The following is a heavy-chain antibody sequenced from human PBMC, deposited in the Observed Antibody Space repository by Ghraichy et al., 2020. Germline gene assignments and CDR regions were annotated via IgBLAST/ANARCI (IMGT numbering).Heavy chain of an antibody. CDR1: GFTFSSYA. CDR3: AREGTSSSWGYFDY. J-gene: IGHJ4*02. D-gene: IGHD2-2*01. V-gene: IGHV3-30*04. Sequence: GGSLRVSCAAPGFTFSSYAINWVRQAPGKGLEWVALISNDGSNKYYADSVKGRFSISRDNFKNTLYLQMSDLRAEDTAVYYCAREGTSSSWGYFDYWGQGILVTVSS. CDR2: ISNDGSNK.